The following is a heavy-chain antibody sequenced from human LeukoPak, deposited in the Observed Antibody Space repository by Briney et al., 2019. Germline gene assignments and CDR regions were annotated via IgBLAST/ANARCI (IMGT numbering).Heavy chain of an antibody. J-gene: IGHJ5*02. D-gene: IGHD2-15*01. V-gene: IGHV4-59*01. Sequence: SEALFITSSVAGGSSCSYYWSWMRHPPRGGGVGRVDIFYSGSTNYNSSLKCRGPITVATAKNKFSLNLNSVTPEAQARYYCARGSCSGGSCYTGDLWFDPWSQGTLVTVP. CDR3: ARGSCSGGSCYTGDLWFDP. CDR2: IFYSGST. CDR1: GGSSCSYY.